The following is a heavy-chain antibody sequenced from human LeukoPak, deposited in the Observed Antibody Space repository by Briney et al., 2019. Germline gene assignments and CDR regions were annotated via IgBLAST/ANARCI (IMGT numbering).Heavy chain of an antibody. CDR1: GGSFSGYY. Sequence: PSEALSLTCAVYGGSFSGYYWAWIRQPPGKGLEGIANIFYNGNTYYNPSLKSRVTISIDTSNNQFSLKLISVTAADMAVYYCARLNKPGWFDPWGQGTLVTVSS. V-gene: IGHV4-34*12. D-gene: IGHD1-14*01. J-gene: IGHJ5*02. CDR2: IFYNGNT. CDR3: ARLNKPGWFDP.